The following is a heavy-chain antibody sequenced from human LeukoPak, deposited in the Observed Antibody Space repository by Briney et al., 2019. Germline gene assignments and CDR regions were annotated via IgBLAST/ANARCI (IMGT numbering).Heavy chain of an antibody. V-gene: IGHV3-33*01. CDR3: ARDHSSGWFYFDY. D-gene: IGHD6-19*01. CDR2: IWSDGNRK. J-gene: IGHJ4*02. CDR1: GFTFSSYG. Sequence: PGRSLRLSCAASGFTFSSYGMQWVRQAPGKGLEWVAVIWSDGNRKYHADSVKGRFTISRDNSENTLYLQMNSLRAEDTAVHYCARDHSSGWFYFDYWGQGTLVTVSS.